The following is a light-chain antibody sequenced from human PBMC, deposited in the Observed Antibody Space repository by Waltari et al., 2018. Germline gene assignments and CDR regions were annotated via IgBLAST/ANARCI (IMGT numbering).Light chain of an antibody. CDR2: DAS. Sequence: EIVMTQSPATLSVSPGERATLSCRASQSVSSNLVWYQQKPGPAPRLLIYDASTRATGIPARFSGSGSGTEFTLTISSLQSEDFAVYHCQQYNNWPRVFGPGTKVDIK. CDR3: QQYNNWPRV. V-gene: IGKV3-15*01. CDR1: QSVSSN. J-gene: IGKJ3*01.